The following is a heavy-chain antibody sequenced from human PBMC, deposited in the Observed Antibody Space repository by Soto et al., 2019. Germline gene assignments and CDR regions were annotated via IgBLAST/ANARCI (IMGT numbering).Heavy chain of an antibody. D-gene: IGHD1-1*01. CDR1: GYTFTCYC. V-gene: IGHV1-2*02. Sequence: ASGQVSFKASGYTFTCYCMHWLLRSPVQVLDWMGCINPNSGVTNYAQNVQVRVTIARDTSISPAYMELSRLRSDDTAVYYCARELDVRLGIASWGQGTLVTVSS. J-gene: IGHJ4*02. CDR3: ARELDVRLGIAS. CDR2: INPNSGVT.